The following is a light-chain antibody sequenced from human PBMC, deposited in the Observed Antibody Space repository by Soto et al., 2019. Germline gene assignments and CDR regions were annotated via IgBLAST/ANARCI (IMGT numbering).Light chain of an antibody. Sequence: QSVLTQPPSVSGAPGQRVTISCTGSSSNIGAGYDVHWYQQLPGTAPKLLIYGNSNRPSGVPDRFSGSKSGTSASLAITGLQAEDEADYYCSFFTSSSTRVFGTGTKLTVL. CDR3: SFFTSSSTRV. CDR2: GNS. CDR1: SSNIGAGYD. V-gene: IGLV1-40*01. J-gene: IGLJ1*01.